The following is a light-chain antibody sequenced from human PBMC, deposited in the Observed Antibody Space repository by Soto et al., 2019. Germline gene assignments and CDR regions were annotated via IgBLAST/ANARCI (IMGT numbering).Light chain of an antibody. V-gene: IGLV1-40*01. J-gene: IGLJ1*01. Sequence: QSVLTQPPSVSGAPGQRVTISCTGSSSNIGAGYDVHWYQQLPGTAPKLLIYGNSNRPSGVPDRFSGSKSDNTASLTISGLQTEDEADYYCLSYTTSSTFVFRTGTKVTVL. CDR2: GNS. CDR3: LSYTTSSTFV. CDR1: SSNIGAGYD.